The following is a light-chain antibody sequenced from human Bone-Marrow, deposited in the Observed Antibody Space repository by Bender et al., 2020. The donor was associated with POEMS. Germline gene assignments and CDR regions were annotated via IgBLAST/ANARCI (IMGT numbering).Light chain of an antibody. CDR1: SSNIGAGYD. J-gene: IGLJ2*01. CDR2: ANN. CDR3: AAWDDSLNGVA. Sequence: QSVLTQPPSVSGAPGQRVTISCTGTSSNIGAGYDAHWYQHLPGTAPQLLIYANNNRPSGVPDRFSGSKSGTSASLAITGLQAEDEGDYYCAAWDDSLNGVAFGGGTKVTVL. V-gene: IGLV1-50*01.